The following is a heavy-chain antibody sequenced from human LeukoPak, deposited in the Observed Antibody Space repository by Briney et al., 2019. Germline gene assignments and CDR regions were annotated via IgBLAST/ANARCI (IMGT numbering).Heavy chain of an antibody. Sequence: PSETLSLTCAVYGGSFSGYYWSWIRQPPGKGLEWIGEINHSGSTNYNPSLKSRVTISVDTSKNQFSLKLSSVTAADTAVYYCAREDVVVTAAFDIWGQGTMVTVSS. J-gene: IGHJ3*02. CDR2: INHSGST. CDR1: GGSFSGYY. V-gene: IGHV4-34*01. CDR3: AREDVVVTAAFDI. D-gene: IGHD2-21*02.